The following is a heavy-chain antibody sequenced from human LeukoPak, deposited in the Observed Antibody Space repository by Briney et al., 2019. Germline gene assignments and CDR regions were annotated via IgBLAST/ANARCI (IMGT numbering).Heavy chain of an antibody. CDR3: ARDPSTGDWGYYYYYMDV. D-gene: IGHD7-27*01. Sequence: SVKVSCKASGGTFSSYAISWVRQAPGQGLEWMGWISAYNGNTNYAQKVQGRVTMTTDTSTSTAYMELRSLRSDDTAVYYCARDPSTGDWGYYYYYMDVWGKGTTVTVSS. J-gene: IGHJ6*03. V-gene: IGHV1-18*01. CDR2: ISAYNGNT. CDR1: GGTFSSYA.